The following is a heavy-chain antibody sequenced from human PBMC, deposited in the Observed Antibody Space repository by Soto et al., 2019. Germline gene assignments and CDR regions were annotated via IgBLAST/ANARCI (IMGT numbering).Heavy chain of an antibody. CDR2: IYPGDSDT. Sequence: GESLKISCKGSGYNFANYWIGWVRQMPGKGLEWMGIIYPGDSDTRYSPSFQGQVTISADKSISTAYLQWSSLKASDTAMYYCARTSAAGKYYYGMYVWGQGTTVTVSS. D-gene: IGHD6-13*01. CDR3: ARTSAAGKYYYGMYV. V-gene: IGHV5-51*01. CDR1: GYNFANYW. J-gene: IGHJ6*02.